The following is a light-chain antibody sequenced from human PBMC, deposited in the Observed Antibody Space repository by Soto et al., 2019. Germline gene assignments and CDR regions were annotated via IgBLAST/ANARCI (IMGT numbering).Light chain of an antibody. CDR2: DAF. Sequence: IQMTQSPSTLSTYVGDRVTITCRASQSLSSRLAWYQQIPGKAPKLLIYDAFSLQSGVPSRFSGSGSGTKFSLTISSLQPDDFATYYCQQYNNYPGTFGQGTKVEIK. V-gene: IGKV1-5*01. J-gene: IGKJ1*01. CDR1: QSLSSR. CDR3: QQYNNYPGT.